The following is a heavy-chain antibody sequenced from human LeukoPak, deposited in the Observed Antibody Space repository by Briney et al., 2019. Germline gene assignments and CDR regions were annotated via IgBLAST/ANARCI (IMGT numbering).Heavy chain of an antibody. D-gene: IGHD3-10*01. Sequence: GGSLRLSCAASGFTFSSYSMNWVRQAPGKGLEWVSSISSSSSYIYYADSVKGRLTISRDNAKNSLYLQMNSLRAEDTAVYYCARADSYYGSGSYPGTWGQGTLVTVSS. CDR2: ISSSSSYI. J-gene: IGHJ5*02. CDR1: GFTFSSYS. CDR3: ARADSYYGSGSYPGT. V-gene: IGHV3-21*01.